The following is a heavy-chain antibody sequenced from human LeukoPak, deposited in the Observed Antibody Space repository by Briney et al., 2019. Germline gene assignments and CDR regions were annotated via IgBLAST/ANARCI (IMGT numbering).Heavy chain of an antibody. V-gene: IGHV4-61*08. J-gene: IGHJ5*02. CDR3: ARAHVQLERLGAFDP. D-gene: IGHD1-1*01. CDR2: IYYSGGT. CDR1: GGSISSGGYS. Sequence: SETLSLTCAVSGGSISSGGYSWSWIRQPPGEGLEWIGYIYYSGGTNYNPSLKSRVTISVDTSKNQFSLKLSSVTAADTAVYYCARAHVQLERLGAFDPWGQGTLVTVSS.